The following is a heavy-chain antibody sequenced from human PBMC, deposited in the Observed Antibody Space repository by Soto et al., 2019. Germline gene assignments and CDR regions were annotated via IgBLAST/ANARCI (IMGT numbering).Heavy chain of an antibody. V-gene: IGHV4-39*01. D-gene: IGHD3-10*01. J-gene: IGHJ3*02. Sequence: SETLSLTCTVSGGSISSSSYYWGWIRQPPGKGLEWIGSIYYSGSTYYNPSLKSRVTISVDTSKDQFSLKLSSVTAADTAVYYCARWRDTMVRGVILHDAFDIWGQGTMVTVSS. CDR2: IYYSGST. CDR3: ARWRDTMVRGVILHDAFDI. CDR1: GGSISSSSYY.